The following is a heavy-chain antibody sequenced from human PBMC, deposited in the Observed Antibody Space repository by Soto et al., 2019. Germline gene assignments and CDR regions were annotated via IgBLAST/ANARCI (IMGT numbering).Heavy chain of an antibody. D-gene: IGHD3-9*01. Sequence: PGGSLRLSCAASGFTFNNFTLNWVRQAPGRGLEWVSSISRSGNDIYYADSVKGRFTISRDNAKNSLYLQMNSLRAEDTALYYCARDLSYYSLFTGYYRFLPALDICRHGTVVTVSS. V-gene: IGHV3-21*01. CDR2: ISRSGNDI. J-gene: IGHJ3*02. CDR3: ARDLSYYSLFTGYYRFLPALDI. CDR1: GFTFNNFT.